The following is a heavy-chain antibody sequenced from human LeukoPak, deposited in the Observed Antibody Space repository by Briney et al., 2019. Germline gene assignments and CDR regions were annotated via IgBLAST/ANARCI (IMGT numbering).Heavy chain of an antibody. CDR1: GYTFTSYY. V-gene: IGHV1-46*01. CDR3: ARGDVYDSSVYNWFDP. CDR2: INPSGGST. J-gene: IGHJ5*02. Sequence: ASVKVSCKASGYTFTSYYMHWVRQPPGQGLEGMGIINPSGGSTTYAQKSQGRVTMTRDTSTSTVYMELSSLRSEDTALYYCARGDVYDSSVYNWFDPWGQGTLVIVSS. D-gene: IGHD3-22*01.